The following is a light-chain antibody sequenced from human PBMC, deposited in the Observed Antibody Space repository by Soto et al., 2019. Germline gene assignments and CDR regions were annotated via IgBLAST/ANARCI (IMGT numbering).Light chain of an antibody. Sequence: DIQMTQSPSTLSAYVGDRVIITCRASQSISDSLAWFQQKPGKAPKLLIYKASILETGVPSIFRGSGSGTDFTLSISSLQPDDFATYFCQHYDSYSYNFGQGTKLEI. J-gene: IGKJ2*01. CDR1: QSISDS. CDR2: KAS. CDR3: QHYDSYSYN. V-gene: IGKV1-5*03.